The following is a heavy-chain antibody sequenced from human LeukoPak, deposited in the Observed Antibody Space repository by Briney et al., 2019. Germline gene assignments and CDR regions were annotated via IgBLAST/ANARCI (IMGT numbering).Heavy chain of an antibody. CDR3: ARGLAKQDYYYNMDV. J-gene: IGHJ6*03. CDR1: GYTFTSYD. Sequence: ASVKVSCTASGYTFTSYDINWVRQATGQRLEWMGWMNPNSGNTGYAQKFQGRVTMTRNTSISTAYMELSSLRSEDTAVYYCARGLAKQDYYYNMDVWGKGTTVTVSS. D-gene: IGHD6-13*01. CDR2: MNPNSGNT. V-gene: IGHV1-8*01.